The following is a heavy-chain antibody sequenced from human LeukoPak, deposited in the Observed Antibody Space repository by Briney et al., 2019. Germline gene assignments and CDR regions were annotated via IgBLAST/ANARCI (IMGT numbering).Heavy chain of an antibody. J-gene: IGHJ4*02. Sequence: GESLKISCKGSGYAFTNYWIGWVRQMPGKGLEWMGDVYPGDSDFDTKYSPSFQGQVTISADKSITTAYLQWSSLKASDTAIYYCARRDYYGSGSYWGAFDYWGQGTLVTVSS. V-gene: IGHV5-51*01. CDR2: VYPGDSDFDT. CDR3: ARRDYYGSGSYWGAFDY. D-gene: IGHD3-10*01. CDR1: GYAFTNYW.